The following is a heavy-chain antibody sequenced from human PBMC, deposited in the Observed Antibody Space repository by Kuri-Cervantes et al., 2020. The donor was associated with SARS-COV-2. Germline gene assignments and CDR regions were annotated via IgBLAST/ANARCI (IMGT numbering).Heavy chain of an antibody. CDR1: GFTFSDYY. V-gene: IGHV4-34*01. CDR2: INHSGST. J-gene: IGHJ5*02. D-gene: IGHD1-14*01. CDR3: ARSRRVWFDP. Sequence: SQTLSLTCAASGFTFSDYYMSWIRQPPGKGLEWIGEINHSGSTNYNPSLKSRVTISVDTSKNQFSLKLSSVTAADTAVYYCARSRRVWFDPWGQGTLVTVSS.